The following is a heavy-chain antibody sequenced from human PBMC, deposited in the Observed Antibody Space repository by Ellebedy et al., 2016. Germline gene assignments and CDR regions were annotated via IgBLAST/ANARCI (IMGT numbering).Heavy chain of an antibody. CDR2: LTADGDIT. D-gene: IGHD1-26*01. J-gene: IGHJ4*02. Sequence: GGSLRLSXAASGFTFNSYVMTWVRQAPGKGLEWVSTLTADGDITYYADSVKGRFTISRDNSRNTLSLQMNSLRAEDTALYYCVRGLVGTTPWGYWGQGTLVTVSS. V-gene: IGHV3-23*01. CDR3: VRGLVGTTPWGY. CDR1: GFTFNSYV.